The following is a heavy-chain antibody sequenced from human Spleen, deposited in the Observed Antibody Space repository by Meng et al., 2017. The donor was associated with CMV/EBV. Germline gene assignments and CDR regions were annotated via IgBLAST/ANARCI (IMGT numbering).Heavy chain of an antibody. D-gene: IGHD6-6*01. Sequence: GESLKISCAASGFAFSTYAMSWVRQAPGKGLEWVSVIYSGGVATYYVDSVKGRFTIPRDNSNNTLFLQMDSLGAEDTAVYYCAKDLFPLYSSSSPRLYYYGMDVWGQGTTVTVSS. J-gene: IGHJ6*02. V-gene: IGHV3-23*03. CDR2: IYSGGVAT. CDR3: AKDLFPLYSSSSPRLYYYGMDV. CDR1: GFAFSTYA.